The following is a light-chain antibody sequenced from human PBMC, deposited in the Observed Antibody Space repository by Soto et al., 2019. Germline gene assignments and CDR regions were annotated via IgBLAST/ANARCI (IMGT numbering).Light chain of an antibody. J-gene: IGKJ4*01. V-gene: IGKV1-8*01. Sequence: AIRMTQSPSSLSASTGDRVTITCRASQGISSYLAWYQQKPGKAPKLLIYAASTLQSGVPSRFSGSGSGTDFNLTISCLQSEDFATYYCQQYYSYPLTFGGGTKVEIK. CDR2: AAS. CDR1: QGISSY. CDR3: QQYYSYPLT.